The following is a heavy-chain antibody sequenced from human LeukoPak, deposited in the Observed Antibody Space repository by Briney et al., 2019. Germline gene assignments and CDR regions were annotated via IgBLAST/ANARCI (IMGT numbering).Heavy chain of an antibody. CDR2: IYHSGST. CDR1: GGSISSGGYY. V-gene: IGHV4-30-2*01. J-gene: IGHJ5*02. D-gene: IGHD2-2*01. CDR3: AREWGTSASGDWFDP. Sequence: SQTLSLTCTVSGGSISSGGYYWSWIRQPPGKGLEWIGYIYHSGSTYYNPSLKSRVTISVDRSKNQFSLKLSSVTAADTAVYYCAREWGTSASGDWFDPWGQGTLVTVSS.